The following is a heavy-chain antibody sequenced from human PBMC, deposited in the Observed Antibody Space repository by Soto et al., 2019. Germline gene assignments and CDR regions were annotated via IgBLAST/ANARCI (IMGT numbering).Heavy chain of an antibody. Sequence: EVQLVETGGGLIQPGGSLRLSCAASGCTVSSNYMSWVRQAPGKGLEWVSIIYSGGSTHYAPSVKGRFTISRDNSKNTLDLQMNSLSAEDTAVYCCARGLNVYDHSGYYYYWGQGTLVTVSP. CDR2: IYSGGST. CDR1: GCTVSSNY. J-gene: IGHJ4*02. V-gene: IGHV3-53*02. CDR3: ARGLNVYDHSGYYYY. D-gene: IGHD3-22*01.